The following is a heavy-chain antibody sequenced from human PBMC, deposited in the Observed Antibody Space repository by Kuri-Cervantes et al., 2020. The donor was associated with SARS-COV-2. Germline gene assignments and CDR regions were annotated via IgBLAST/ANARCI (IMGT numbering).Heavy chain of an antibody. CDR2: IYSGGSST. J-gene: IGHJ4*02. CDR3: AKCMVRGVIISPYFDY. V-gene: IGHV3-23*03. D-gene: IGHD3-10*01. Sequence: GESLKIPCAASGFTFSSYAMSWVRQAPGKGLEWVSVIYSGGSSTYYADSVKGRFTISRGNSKNTLYLQMNSLRAEDTAVYYCAKCMVRGVIISPYFDYWGQGTLVTVSS. CDR1: GFTFSSYA.